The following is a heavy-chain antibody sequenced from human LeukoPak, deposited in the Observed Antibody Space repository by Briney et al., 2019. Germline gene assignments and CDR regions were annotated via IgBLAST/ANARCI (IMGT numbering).Heavy chain of an antibody. V-gene: IGHV3-48*03. CDR1: GFTFSSYE. D-gene: IGHD5-18*01. CDR2: ISGSGTTI. Sequence: GGSLRLSCAASGFTFSSYEMNWVRQAPGKGLEWVSYISGSGTTISYADSVKGRFTISRDNANNSLFLQMSSLRAEDTAVYYCVGHTLTYYYYMDVWGKGTTVTISS. CDR3: VGHTLTYYYYMDV. J-gene: IGHJ6*03.